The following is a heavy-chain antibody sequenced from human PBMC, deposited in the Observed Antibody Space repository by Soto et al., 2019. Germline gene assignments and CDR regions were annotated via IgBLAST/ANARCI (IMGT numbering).Heavy chain of an antibody. V-gene: IGHV4-34*01. CDR2: INHSGST. CDR3: ARPGGGYYYYYMDV. Sequence: ATLSLTCAVYGGSFSGYYWSWIRQPPGKGLEWIGEINHSGSTNYNPSLKSRVTISVDTSKNQFSLKLSSVTAADTAVYYCARPGGGYYYYYMDVWGKGTTVTVSS. J-gene: IGHJ6*03. CDR1: GGSFSGYY. D-gene: IGHD3-10*01.